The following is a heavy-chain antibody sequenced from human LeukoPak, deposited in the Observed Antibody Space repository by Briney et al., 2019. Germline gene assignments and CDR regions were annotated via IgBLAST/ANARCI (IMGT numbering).Heavy chain of an antibody. J-gene: IGHJ4*02. D-gene: IGHD3-22*01. Sequence: GASVKVSCKASGYTFTSYGISWVRQAPGQGLEWMGWISAYNGNTNYAQKLQGRVTMTTETSTSTAYMELRSERSDDTAVYYCAMTYYYDNKGVGYWGQGTLVTVSS. CDR3: AMTYYYDNKGVGY. V-gene: IGHV1-18*01. CDR1: GYTFTSYG. CDR2: ISAYNGNT.